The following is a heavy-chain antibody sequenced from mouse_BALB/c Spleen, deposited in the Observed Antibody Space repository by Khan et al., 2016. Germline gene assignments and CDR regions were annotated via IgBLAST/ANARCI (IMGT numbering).Heavy chain of an antibody. CDR3: ARSPYDDDVGFAY. CDR1: GFNIKDTY. Sequence: VQLKQSGAELVKPGASVKLSCTASGFNIKDTYMHWVKQRPEQSLEWIGMIDPANGNTKYDPKFQGKATITADTSSNTAYLQLSSLTSEDTAVYYCARSPYDDDVGFAYWGQGTLVTVSA. CDR2: IDPANGNT. V-gene: IGHV14-3*02. J-gene: IGHJ3*01. D-gene: IGHD2-4*01.